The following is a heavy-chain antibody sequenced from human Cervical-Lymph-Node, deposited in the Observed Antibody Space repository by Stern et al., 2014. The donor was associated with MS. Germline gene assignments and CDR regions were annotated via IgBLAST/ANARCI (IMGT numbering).Heavy chain of an antibody. CDR3: ARGDYWNGDRLFYDAMDV. CDR2: LIPAFGTP. D-gene: IGHD3/OR15-3a*01. CDR1: GDTFRYYA. V-gene: IGHV1-69*01. J-gene: IGHJ6*02. Sequence: QVQLVQSGAEVKQPGSSVKVSCTTSGDTFRYYAINWVRQAPGQGLEWMGGLIPAFGTPHIAQKFQARVAITADESTGTTYMEVSGLRSEDTAVYFCARGDYWNGDRLFYDAMDVWGQGTTVTVSS.